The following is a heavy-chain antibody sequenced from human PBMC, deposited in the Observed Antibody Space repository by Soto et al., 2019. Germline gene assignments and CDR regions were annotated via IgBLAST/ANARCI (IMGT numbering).Heavy chain of an antibody. CDR1: GFTFRNYD. CDR3: ARTDRDFYGLDV. Sequence: EVQLVESGGGLVQPGGSLRLSCEASGFTFRNYDMHWVRQGTGKGLEWVSGISAAGDPDYADSVEGRFTISRKNAQNSFFLQMNSLRVGDKAVYYCARTDRDFYGLDVWGQGTTVIVSS. V-gene: IGHV3-13*05. CDR2: ISAAGDP. J-gene: IGHJ6*02.